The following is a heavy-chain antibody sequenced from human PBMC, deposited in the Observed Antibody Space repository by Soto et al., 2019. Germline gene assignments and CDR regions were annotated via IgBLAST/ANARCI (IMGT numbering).Heavy chain of an antibody. V-gene: IGHV4-31*03. CDR1: GGSISSGGYY. Sequence: QVQLQESGPGLVKPSQTLSLTCTVSGGSISSGGYYWSWIRQHPGKGLEWIGYIYYSGSTYYNPSLKSRVTIEVDTSKNQCSLKLSSVTAGDTAVYYFARDAVAPWDYFDYWGQGTLVTVSS. D-gene: IGHD2-15*01. J-gene: IGHJ4*02. CDR3: ARDAVAPWDYFDY. CDR2: IYYSGST.